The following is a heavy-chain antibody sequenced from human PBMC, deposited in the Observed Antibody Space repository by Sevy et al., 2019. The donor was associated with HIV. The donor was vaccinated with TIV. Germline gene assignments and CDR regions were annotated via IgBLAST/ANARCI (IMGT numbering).Heavy chain of an antibody. CDR3: TCGYGRFDF. CDR2: IRGKANTYAT. J-gene: IGHJ4*02. D-gene: IGHD4-17*01. CDR1: GFTFSDSA. V-gene: IGHV3-73*01. Sequence: GGSLRLSCAASGFTFSDSAMFWVRQASGKGLEWIGRIRGKANTYATALAASVKDRFTISRDDSKNTAYLQMNSLKAEDTAVYYCTCGYGRFDFWGQGTRVTVSS.